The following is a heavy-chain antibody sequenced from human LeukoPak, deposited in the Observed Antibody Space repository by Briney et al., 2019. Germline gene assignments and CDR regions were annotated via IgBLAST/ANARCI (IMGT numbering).Heavy chain of an antibody. D-gene: IGHD3-10*01. CDR3: ARSRGYYGSGSPKFFDY. CDR2: INHSGST. Sequence: SETLSLTCAVYGGSFSGYYWSWIRQPPGKGLEWIGEINHSGSTNYNPSLKSRVTISVDTSKNQFSLKLSSVTAADTAVYYCARSRGYYGSGSPKFFDYWGQGTLVTVSS. J-gene: IGHJ4*02. CDR1: GGSFSGYY. V-gene: IGHV4-34*01.